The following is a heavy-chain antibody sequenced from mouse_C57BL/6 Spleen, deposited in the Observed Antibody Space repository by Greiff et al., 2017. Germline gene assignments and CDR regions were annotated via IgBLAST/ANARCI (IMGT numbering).Heavy chain of an antibody. CDR3: AANWDENWYFDV. V-gene: IGHV1-7*01. D-gene: IGHD4-1*01. CDR2: INTSSGYT. J-gene: IGHJ1*03. Sequence: VQLQQSGAELAKPGASVKLSCKASGYTFTSYWMHWVKQRPGQGLEWIGYINTSSGYTKYNQKFKDKATLTADKSSSTAYMQLSSLTYEDSAVYYCAANWDENWYFDVWGTGTTVTVSS. CDR1: GYTFTSYW.